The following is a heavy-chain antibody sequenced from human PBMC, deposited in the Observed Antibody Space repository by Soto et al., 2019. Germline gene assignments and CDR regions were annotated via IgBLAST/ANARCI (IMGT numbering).Heavy chain of an antibody. CDR1: RPTFSTYA. Sequence: PGGPLSISSPASRPTFSTYAMSWVRKAPGKGPEWVSAISGSGGTTYYADSVKGRFTLSRDNSKDTLYLQMNSLRAEDTALYFCAKHLSGSDLFDNCGQGT. CDR3: AKHLSGSDLFDN. CDR2: ISGSGGTT. J-gene: IGHJ4*02. V-gene: IGHV3-23*01. D-gene: IGHD1-26*01.